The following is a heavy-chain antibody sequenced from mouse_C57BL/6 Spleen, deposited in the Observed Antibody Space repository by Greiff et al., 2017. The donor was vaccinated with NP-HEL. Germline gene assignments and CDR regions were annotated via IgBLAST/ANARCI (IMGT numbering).Heavy chain of an antibody. CDR1: GFTFSSYG. V-gene: IGHV5-6*01. D-gene: IGHD2-10*02. Sequence: EVMLVESGGDLVKPGGSLKLSCAASGFTFSSYGMSWVRQTPDKRLEWVATISSGGSYTYYPDSVKGRFTISRDNAKNTLYLQMSSLKSEDTAMYYWARQGYGNYENYFDYWGQGTTLTVSS. CDR2: ISSGGSYT. J-gene: IGHJ2*01. CDR3: ARQGYGNYENYFDY.